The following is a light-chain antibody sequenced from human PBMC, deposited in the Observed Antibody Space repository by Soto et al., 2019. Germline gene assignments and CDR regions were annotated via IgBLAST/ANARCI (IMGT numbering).Light chain of an antibody. CDR1: QSVLSSSDNRNY. Sequence: DFVVTQSPDSLAVSLGERATIYCKSSQSVLSSSDNRNYLSWYQHKPGQPPSLLFYWASTRESGVPDRFSACGSGTDFTLTISSLQADDVAVYYCQQYYGAPYTFGPGPKLEVK. CDR2: WAS. CDR3: QQYYGAPYT. V-gene: IGKV4-1*01. J-gene: IGKJ2*01.